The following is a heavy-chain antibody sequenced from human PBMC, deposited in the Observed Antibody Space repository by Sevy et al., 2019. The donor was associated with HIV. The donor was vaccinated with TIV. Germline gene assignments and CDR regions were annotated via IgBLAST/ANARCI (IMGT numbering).Heavy chain of an antibody. Sequence: GESLKISCAASGFNLTDYYINWIRQAPGKGLEWISYISGGDTTTHYSDSVNGRFTVSRDNAKNSVFLQMISLRAGDTGVYSWEAISCYCGDGTCYAGTSIDQWGEGSLVTVSS. D-gene: IGHD2-15*01. J-gene: IGHJ4*02. CDR3: EAISCYCGDGTCYAGTSIDQ. CDR2: ISGGDTTT. CDR1: GFNLTDYY. V-gene: IGHV3-11*01.